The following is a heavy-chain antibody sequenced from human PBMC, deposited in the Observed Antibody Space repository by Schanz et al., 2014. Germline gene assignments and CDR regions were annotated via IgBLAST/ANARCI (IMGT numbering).Heavy chain of an antibody. J-gene: IGHJ4*02. CDR1: GFTFSSYG. D-gene: IGHD3-10*01. V-gene: IGHV3-NL1*01. Sequence: VQLVESGGGLVQPGRSLRLSCVASGFTFSSYGMHWVRQAPGKGLEWVSALSGSGGSTYYADSVKGRFTMSRDNSKNTLYLQMNSLRAEDTAVYYCARANYRRKINFDYWGRGTLVTVSS. CDR3: ARANYRRKINFDY. CDR2: LSGSGGST.